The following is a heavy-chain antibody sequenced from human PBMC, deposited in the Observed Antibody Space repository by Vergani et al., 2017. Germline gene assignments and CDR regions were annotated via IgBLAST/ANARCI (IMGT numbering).Heavy chain of an antibody. Sequence: QVQLQESGPGLVKPPETLSLACTVSGGSLSSYYWSWIRQPPGKGLEWIGYIYYSGSAKYNPSLESRVTMSVDTSKNQFSLNLTSVTAADTAVYYCARSYGYDAFDVWGQGTKVTVSS. D-gene: IGHD3-10*01. CDR1: GGSLSSYY. V-gene: IGHV4-59*01. CDR2: IYYSGSA. CDR3: ARSYGYDAFDV. J-gene: IGHJ3*01.